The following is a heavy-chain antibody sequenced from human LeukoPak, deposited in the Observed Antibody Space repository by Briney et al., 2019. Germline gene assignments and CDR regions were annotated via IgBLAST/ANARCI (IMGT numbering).Heavy chain of an antibody. J-gene: IGHJ4*02. D-gene: IGHD6-13*01. CDR1: GYAFTSYG. V-gene: IGHV1-3*04. CDR3: ASPSYSSSWFDN. Sequence: ASVKVSCKASGYAFTSYGISWVRQAPGQRLEWMGWINTGNGNTKYSQKFQGRVTITRDTSASTAYMELSSLRSEDTAVYYCASPSYSSSWFDNWGQGTLVTVSS. CDR2: INTGNGNT.